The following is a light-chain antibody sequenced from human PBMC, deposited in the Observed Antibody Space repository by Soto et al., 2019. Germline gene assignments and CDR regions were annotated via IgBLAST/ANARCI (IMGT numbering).Light chain of an antibody. Sequence: EIVMTQSPATLSVSPGERATLSCRASQSVSSNLAWYQQKPGQAPRLLIYGASTRATGIPARFSGSRSGTEFTLTINSLQSEDFAVYYCQQYNNWPPYTFGQGTKLEFK. J-gene: IGKJ2*01. CDR3: QQYNNWPPYT. CDR1: QSVSSN. CDR2: GAS. V-gene: IGKV3-15*01.